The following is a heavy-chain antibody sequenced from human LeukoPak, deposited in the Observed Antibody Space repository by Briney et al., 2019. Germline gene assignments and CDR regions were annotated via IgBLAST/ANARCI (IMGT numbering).Heavy chain of an antibody. D-gene: IGHD3-10*02. CDR3: ARGQTMYY. CDR2: ISPHSHTT. CDR1: GYTFNNFF. J-gene: IGHJ4*02. V-gene: IGHV1-18*01. Sequence: ASVTVSCKASGYTFNNFFISWVRQAPGQGLEWVGWISPHSHTTHYAEKFQGRVTMTTDTSTTTVYMELRSLRYDDTAVYFCARGQTMYYWGEGTPVTVSS.